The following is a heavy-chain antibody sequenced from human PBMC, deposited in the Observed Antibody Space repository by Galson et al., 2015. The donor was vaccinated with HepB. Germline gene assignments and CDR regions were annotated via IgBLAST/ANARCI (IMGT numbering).Heavy chain of an antibody. CDR2: ITGGSPTM. Sequence: SLRLSCAASGLTFSNFGMKWVRQAPGKGLEWVSYITGGSPTMYYADSVKGRFTISRDSAKSSLYLQMNSLRAEDTAVYYCARSYNYYYMDVWGEGTTVTVSS. J-gene: IGHJ6*03. D-gene: IGHD3-16*01. V-gene: IGHV3-48*01. CDR1: GLTFSNFG. CDR3: ARSYNYYYMDV.